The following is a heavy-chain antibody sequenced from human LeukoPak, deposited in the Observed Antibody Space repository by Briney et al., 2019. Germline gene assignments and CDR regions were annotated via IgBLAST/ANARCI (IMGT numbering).Heavy chain of an antibody. D-gene: IGHD3-16*02. J-gene: IGHJ4*02. Sequence: SETLSLTCTVSGGSISSYYWSWIRQPPGKGLEWIGYIYYSGSTNYNPSLKSRVTISVDTSKNQFSLKLSSVTAADTAVYYCAREVLRLGELSLDYWGQGTLVTLSS. CDR2: IYYSGST. V-gene: IGHV4-59*01. CDR3: AREVLRLGELSLDY. CDR1: GGSISSYY.